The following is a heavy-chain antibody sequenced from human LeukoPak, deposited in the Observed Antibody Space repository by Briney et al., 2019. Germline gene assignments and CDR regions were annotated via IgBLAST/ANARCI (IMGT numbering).Heavy chain of an antibody. CDR2: IYSDETT. J-gene: IGHJ4*02. V-gene: IGHV3-53*01. Sequence: GGSLRLSCAASGFTVSSIFMSWVGQAPGKGPEWVSVIYSDETTYYADSVKGRFTISRDSLKNTLYLQMNSLRAEDTAVYYCATEFGYFGSGSYAFDSWGQGTLVTVSS. CDR1: GFTVSSIF. CDR3: ATEFGYFGSGSYAFDS. D-gene: IGHD3-10*01.